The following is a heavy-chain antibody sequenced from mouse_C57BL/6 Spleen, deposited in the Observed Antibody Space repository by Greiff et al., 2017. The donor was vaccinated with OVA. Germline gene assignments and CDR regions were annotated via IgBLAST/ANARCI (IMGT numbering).Heavy chain of an antibody. CDR2: IYPGDGDT. D-gene: IGHD1-1*01. V-gene: IGHV1-80*01. Sequence: QVQLQQSGPELVKPGASVKISCKASGYAFSSSWMNWVKQRPGKGLEWIGRIYPGDGDTNYNGKFKGKATLTADKSSSTAYMQLSSLTSEDSAVYFCAKGADYGVGDYWGQGTTLTVSS. CDR3: AKGADYGVGDY. J-gene: IGHJ2*01. CDR1: GYAFSSSW.